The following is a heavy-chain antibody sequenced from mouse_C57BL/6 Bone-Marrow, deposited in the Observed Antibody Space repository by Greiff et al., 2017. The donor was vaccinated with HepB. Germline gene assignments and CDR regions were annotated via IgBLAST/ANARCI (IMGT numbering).Heavy chain of an antibody. J-gene: IGHJ1*03. CDR3: ASLFITTVVATRYFDV. D-gene: IGHD1-1*01. CDR2: IYPGSGST. V-gene: IGHV1-55*01. Sequence: QVQLQQSGAELVKPGASVKMSCKASGYTFTSYWITWVKQRPGQGLEWIGDIYPGSGSTNYNEKFKSKATLTVDTSSSTAYMQLSSLTSEDSAVYYCASLFITTVVATRYFDVWGTGTTVTVSS. CDR1: GYTFTSYW.